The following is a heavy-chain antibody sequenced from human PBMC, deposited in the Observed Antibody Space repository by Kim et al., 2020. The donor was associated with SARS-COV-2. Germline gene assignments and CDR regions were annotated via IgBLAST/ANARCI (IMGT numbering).Heavy chain of an antibody. Sequence: GGSLRLSCAASGFMFSNYNMNWVRQAPGKRLEWVSYISSSTTTIYSADSVKGRFTISRDNGKNSLYLEMHSLRAEDTAGYYCAREAAEFNYGMDVWGQGT. D-gene: IGHD6-13*01. CDR2: ISSSTTTI. CDR3: AREAAEFNYGMDV. CDR1: GFMFSNYN. V-gene: IGHV3-48*01. J-gene: IGHJ6*02.